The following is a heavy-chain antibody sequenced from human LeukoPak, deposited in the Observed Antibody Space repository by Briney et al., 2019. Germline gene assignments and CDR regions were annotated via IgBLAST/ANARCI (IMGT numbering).Heavy chain of an antibody. V-gene: IGHV4-59*08. CDR3: ARTNPSFDY. Sequence: PSETLSLTCTVSGGSISSYYWSWIRQPPGKGLEWIGYIFYSGSTNYNPSLKSRVTISVDTSKNQVSLKLRSVTAADTAVYYCARTNPSFDYWSQATLVTLPS. J-gene: IGHJ4*02. CDR2: IFYSGST. CDR1: GGSISSYY.